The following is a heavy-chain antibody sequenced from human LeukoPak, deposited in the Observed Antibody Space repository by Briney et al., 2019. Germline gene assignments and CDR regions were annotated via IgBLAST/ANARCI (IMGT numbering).Heavy chain of an antibody. Sequence: SETLSLTCTVSGYSISSGYYWGWIRQPPGKGLEWIGNIYPTGSTYYNPSLKSRVTISVDTSKNQFSLKVSSVSAADTAVYYCARVGGITMIVVLITDAFDIWGQGTMVTVSS. CDR1: GYSISSGYY. CDR2: IYPTGST. V-gene: IGHV4-38-2*02. CDR3: ARVGGITMIVVLITDAFDI. D-gene: IGHD3-22*01. J-gene: IGHJ3*02.